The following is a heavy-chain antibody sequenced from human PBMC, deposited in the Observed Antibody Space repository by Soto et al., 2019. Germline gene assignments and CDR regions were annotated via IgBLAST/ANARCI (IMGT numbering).Heavy chain of an antibody. J-gene: IGHJ6*02. CDR1: GYNFTSYW. Sequence: GESLKISCKGSGYNFTSYWIGWVRQVPGRGLEWMGIIYPGDSDTRYSPSFQGQVTISADKSINTAYLQWSSLKASDTAMYYCARSRSYYGSGSLYNTYYFGMDVWGQGTTVTVSS. D-gene: IGHD3-10*01. CDR3: ARSRSYYGSGSLYNTYYFGMDV. CDR2: IYPGDSDT. V-gene: IGHV5-51*01.